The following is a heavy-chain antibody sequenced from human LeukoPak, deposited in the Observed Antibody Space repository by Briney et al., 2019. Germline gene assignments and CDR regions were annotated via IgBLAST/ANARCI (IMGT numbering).Heavy chain of an antibody. CDR2: IYSDGGSL. Sequence: GGPLRLSCAGSGFTFTGYWMHWVRQAPGQGLVWISRIYSDGGSLTYADSVMGRFTISRDNAKNMLYLQMNSLRAEDTAVYYCARGRGLGELAVASFDSWGQGTLVTVSS. CDR1: GFTFTGYW. CDR3: ARGRGLGELAVASFDS. J-gene: IGHJ4*02. D-gene: IGHD6-19*01. V-gene: IGHV3-74*03.